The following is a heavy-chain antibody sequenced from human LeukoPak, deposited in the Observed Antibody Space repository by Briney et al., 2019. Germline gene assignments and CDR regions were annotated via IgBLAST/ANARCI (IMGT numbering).Heavy chain of an antibody. J-gene: IGHJ4*02. CDR2: ISYDGSNK. D-gene: IGHD1-26*01. Sequence: GGSLRLSCAASGVTFSSYGMHWGRQAPGKGLEWVAVISYDGSNKYYADSVKGRFTISRDNSKNTLYLQMNSLRAEDTAVYYCARDIGGIFDSWGQGTLVTVSS. CDR1: GVTFSSYG. V-gene: IGHV3-30*03. CDR3: ARDIGGIFDS.